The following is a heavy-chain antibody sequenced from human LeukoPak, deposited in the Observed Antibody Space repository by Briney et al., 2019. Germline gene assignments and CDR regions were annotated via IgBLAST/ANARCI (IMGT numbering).Heavy chain of an antibody. D-gene: IGHD3-9*01. CDR2: ISTYNGNT. V-gene: IGHV1-18*01. CDR3: ARDPDISTNWFDP. CDR1: GYTFTSYA. Sequence: ASVKVSCKASGYTFTSYAMHWVRQAPGQGLEWLGWISTYNGNTNYAQKFQGRVTMTTDTSTSTAYMELRSLRSDDTAVYYCARDPDISTNWFDPWGQGTLVTVSS. J-gene: IGHJ5*02.